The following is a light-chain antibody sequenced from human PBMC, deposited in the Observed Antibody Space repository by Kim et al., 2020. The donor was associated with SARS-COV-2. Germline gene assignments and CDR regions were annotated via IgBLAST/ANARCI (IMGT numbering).Light chain of an antibody. J-gene: IGLJ3*02. V-gene: IGLV2-14*03. CDR3: SSYTSSSTLV. CDR1: SSDVGGYNY. Sequence: GQSITISCTRTSSDVGGYNYVSWYQQHPGKAPKLMIYDVSNRPSGVSNLFSGSKSGNTASLTISGLQAEDEADYYCSSYTSSSTLVFGGGTQLTVL. CDR2: DVS.